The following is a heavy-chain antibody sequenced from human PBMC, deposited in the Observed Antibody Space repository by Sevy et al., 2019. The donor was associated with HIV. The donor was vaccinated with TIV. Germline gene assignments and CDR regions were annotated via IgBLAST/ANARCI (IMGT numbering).Heavy chain of an antibody. CDR2: IYSGGST. Sequence: GGSLRLSCAASGFTVSSNYMSWVRQAPGKGLEWVSVIYSGGSTYYPDYVKGRFTISRDNSKNTLYLQMNSLRAEDTAVYYCARDQDYYDSSGYYPSDAFDNWGQRTMVTVSS. CDR3: ARDQDYYDSSGYYPSDAFDN. D-gene: IGHD3-22*01. J-gene: IGHJ3*02. CDR1: GFTVSSNY. V-gene: IGHV3-66*01.